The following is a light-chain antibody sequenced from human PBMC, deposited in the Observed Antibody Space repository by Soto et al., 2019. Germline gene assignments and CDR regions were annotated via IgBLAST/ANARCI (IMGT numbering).Light chain of an antibody. Sequence: DIQLTQSTSFLSASVGDRVTITCRASQGISSYLAWYQQKPGKAPKLLIYAASTLQSGVPSRFSGSGSGTEFTLTISSLQPEDFATYCGQQLNSDPFLTFGGGTKVEIK. CDR2: AAS. V-gene: IGKV1-9*01. J-gene: IGKJ4*01. CDR1: QGISSY. CDR3: QQLNSDPFLT.